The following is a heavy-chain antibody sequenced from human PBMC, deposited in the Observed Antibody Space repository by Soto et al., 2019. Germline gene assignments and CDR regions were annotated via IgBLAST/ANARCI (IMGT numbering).Heavy chain of an antibody. V-gene: IGHV6-1*01. CDR1: GDSVSSNSSA. CDR3: AREEQLVLLRGYYCYGMEV. Sequence: SQTLSLTCVISGDSVSSNSSAWNWIRQSPSRGLEWLGRTYYRSKWYNDYAVSVKSRITINPDTSKNQFSLQLNSVTPEDTAVYYCAREEQLVLLRGYYCYGMEVWGQGTTVTVSS. J-gene: IGHJ6*01. CDR2: TYYRSKWYN. D-gene: IGHD6-13*01.